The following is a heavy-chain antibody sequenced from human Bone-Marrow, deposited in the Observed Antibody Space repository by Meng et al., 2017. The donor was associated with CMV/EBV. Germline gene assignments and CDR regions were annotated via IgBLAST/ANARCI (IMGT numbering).Heavy chain of an antibody. D-gene: IGHD3-3*01. J-gene: IGHJ3*02. V-gene: IGHV4-34*01. CDR2: INHSGST. CDR1: GGSFSGYH. CDR3: ARITIFGVVHDAFDI. Sequence: SETLSLTCAVYGGSFSGYHWSWIRQPPGKGLEWIGEINHSGSTNYNPSLKSRVTISVDTSKNQFSLKLSSVTAADTAVYYCARITIFGVVHDAFDIWGQGTMVTVSS.